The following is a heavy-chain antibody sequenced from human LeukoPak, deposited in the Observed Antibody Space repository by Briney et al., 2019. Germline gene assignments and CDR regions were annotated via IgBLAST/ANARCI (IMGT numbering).Heavy chain of an antibody. V-gene: IGHV1-2*02. CDR3: ARGSAVVGGGGPLFDY. J-gene: IGHJ4*02. CDR1: GYTFTDYY. Sequence: ASVTVSCKASGYTFTDYYMHWVRQAPGKGLEWMGWINSNSGGTNYAQKFQGRVTMTRDTSITTAYMELSRLRSDDTAVYYCARGSAVVGGGGPLFDYWGQGTLVTVSS. D-gene: IGHD4-23*01. CDR2: INSNSGGT.